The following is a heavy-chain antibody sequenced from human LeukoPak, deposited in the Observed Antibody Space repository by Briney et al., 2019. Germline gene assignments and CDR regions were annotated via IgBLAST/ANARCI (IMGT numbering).Heavy chain of an antibody. J-gene: IGHJ4*02. V-gene: IGHV3-48*01. D-gene: IGHD2-2*02. Sequence: PGGSLRLSCVGFGFTFRSHGMNWVRQAPGKGPESISYISSSADRIYYADSVRGRLAISRDNDRNSLFLDMNTLRAEDTAVYYCARANPTIPIFYFDFWGRGTLVTVSS. CDR2: ISSSADRI. CDR3: ARANPTIPIFYFDF. CDR1: GFTFRSHG.